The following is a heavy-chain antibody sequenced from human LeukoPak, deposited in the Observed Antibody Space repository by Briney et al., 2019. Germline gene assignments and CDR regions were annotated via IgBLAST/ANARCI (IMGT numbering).Heavy chain of an antibody. Sequence: ASVKVSCKASEYTFTGYYMHWVRQAPGQGLEWMGWINPNSGGTNYAQKFQGRVTMTRDTSISTAYMELSRLRSDDTAVYYCARDFSANYYDSSGYYYVAFDIWGQGTMVTVSS. CDR3: ARDFSANYYDSSGYYYVAFDI. J-gene: IGHJ3*02. V-gene: IGHV1-2*02. D-gene: IGHD3-22*01. CDR1: EYTFTGYY. CDR2: INPNSGGT.